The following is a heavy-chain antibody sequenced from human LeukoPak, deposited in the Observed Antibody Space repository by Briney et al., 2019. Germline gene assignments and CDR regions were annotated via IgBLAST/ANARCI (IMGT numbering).Heavy chain of an antibody. V-gene: IGHV3-30-3*01. D-gene: IGHD6-6*01. Sequence: PGGSLRLSCAASGFTFSSYAMHWVRQAPGKGLEWVAVISYDGSNKYYADSVKGRFTISRDNSKNTLYLQMNSLRAEDTAVYYCARGAEPYSSSSPEYLWGQGTLVTVSS. J-gene: IGHJ4*02. CDR3: ARGAEPYSSSSPEYL. CDR2: ISYDGSNK. CDR1: GFTFSSYA.